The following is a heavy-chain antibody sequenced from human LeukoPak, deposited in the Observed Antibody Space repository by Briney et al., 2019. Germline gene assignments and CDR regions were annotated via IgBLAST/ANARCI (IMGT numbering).Heavy chain of an antibody. V-gene: IGHV4-59*12. Sequence: SETLSLTCTVSGGSISSYYWSWVRQPPGQGLEWIGYIYYSGSTNYNPSLKSRVTISVDTSKNQFSLKLSSVTAADTAVYYCAREPYYYDSSRAFDIWGQGTMVTVSS. CDR1: GGSISSYY. CDR2: IYYSGST. D-gene: IGHD3-22*01. J-gene: IGHJ3*02. CDR3: AREPYYYDSSRAFDI.